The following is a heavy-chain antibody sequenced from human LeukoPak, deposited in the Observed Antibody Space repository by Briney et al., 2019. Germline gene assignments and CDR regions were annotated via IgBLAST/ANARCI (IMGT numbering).Heavy chain of an antibody. CDR3: TSEAERWLQYYFDY. V-gene: IGHV3-73*01. CDR1: GFTFSGSA. Sequence: GGSLKLSCAASGFTFSGSAMHWVRQASGKGLEWVGRIRSKANSYATAYAASVKGRFTISRDDSKNTAYLQMNSLKTEDTAVYYCTSEAERWLQYYFDYWGQGTLVTVSS. D-gene: IGHD5-24*01. J-gene: IGHJ4*02. CDR2: IRSKANSYAT.